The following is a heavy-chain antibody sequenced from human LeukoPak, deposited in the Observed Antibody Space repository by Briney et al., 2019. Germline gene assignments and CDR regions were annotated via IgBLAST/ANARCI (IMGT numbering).Heavy chain of an antibody. CDR3: ARQEMTKLNVEMATIDSAFDI. CDR2: IYHSGST. D-gene: IGHD5-24*01. CDR1: GYSISSGYY. J-gene: IGHJ3*02. Sequence: PSETLSLTCAVSGYSISSGYYWGWIRQPPGKGLEWIGSIYHSGSTYYNPSLKSRVTISVDTSKNQFSLKLSSVTAADTAVYYCARQEMTKLNVEMATIDSAFDIWGQGTMVAVSS. V-gene: IGHV4-38-2*01.